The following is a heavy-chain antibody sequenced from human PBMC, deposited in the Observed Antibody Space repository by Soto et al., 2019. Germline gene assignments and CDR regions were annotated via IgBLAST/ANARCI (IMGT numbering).Heavy chain of an antibody. V-gene: IGHV3-30-3*01. CDR2: ISYDGSNK. CDR3: ASPITFSRGHATDY. D-gene: IGHD2-2*01. Sequence: QVQLVESGGGVVQPGRSLRLSCAASGFTFSSYAMHWVRQAPGKGLEWVAVISYDGSNKYYADSVKGRFTISRDNSKNTLYLQMNSLRAEDRAGYYCASPITFSRGHATDYWGQGTLVTVSS. J-gene: IGHJ4*02. CDR1: GFTFSSYA.